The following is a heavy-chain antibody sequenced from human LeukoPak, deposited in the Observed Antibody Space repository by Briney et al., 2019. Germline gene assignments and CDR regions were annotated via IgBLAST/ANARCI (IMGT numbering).Heavy chain of an antibody. D-gene: IGHD1-1*01. J-gene: IGHJ6*03. CDR3: ARGPPRGKYYYMDV. Sequence: GGSLRLSCAASGFTFSSFDMHWVRQPTGQGLEWVSTIGTASDTYYPGSVEGRFTLSRDNARNSLYLQMNSLTAGDTAVYYCARGPPRGKYYYMDVWGKGTTVTASS. V-gene: IGHV3-13*01. CDR2: IGTASDT. CDR1: GFTFSSFD.